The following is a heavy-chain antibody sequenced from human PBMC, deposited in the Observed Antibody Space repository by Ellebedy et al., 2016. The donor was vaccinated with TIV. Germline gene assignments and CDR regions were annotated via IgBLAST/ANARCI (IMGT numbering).Heavy chain of an antibody. CDR2: ICSTGTTI. CDR3: ANGAYDI. CDR1: GFTFRNNS. J-gene: IGHJ3*02. D-gene: IGHD5-24*01. V-gene: IGHV3-48*04. Sequence: GESLKISCAASGFTFRNNSMNWVRQAPGKGLEWVSYICSTGTTIYYADFVKGRFTISRDNAKISLYLQMNSLTAEDTAVYYCANGAYDIWGQGTMVTVSS.